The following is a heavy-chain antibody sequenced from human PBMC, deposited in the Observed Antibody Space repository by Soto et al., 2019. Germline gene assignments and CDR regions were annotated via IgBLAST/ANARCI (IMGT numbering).Heavy chain of an antibody. Sequence: GGSLRLSCAASGFTFSSYSMNWVRQAPGKGLEWISSISSSSSYIYYADSVKGRFTISRDNAKNSLYLQMNSLRAEDTAVYYCASLRGHGDLRIIQFGAFHIWGQGTMVTVSS. D-gene: IGHD4-17*01. CDR1: GFTFSSYS. CDR2: ISSSSSYI. J-gene: IGHJ3*02. CDR3: ASLRGHGDLRIIQFGAFHI. V-gene: IGHV3-21*01.